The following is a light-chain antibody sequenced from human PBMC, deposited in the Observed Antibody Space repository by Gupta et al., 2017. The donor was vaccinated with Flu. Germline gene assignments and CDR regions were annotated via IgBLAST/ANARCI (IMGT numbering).Light chain of an antibody. Sequence: QSVLTQPPSASGTPGQRVTISCSGSSSNIGSNNVNWYQQLPGTAPKLLIYSNNQRTSGVPDRFSGSKSGTSASLAISGLQSEDEADYYCAAWDDSLNGDWVFGGGTKLIVL. CDR3: AAWDDSLNGDWV. V-gene: IGLV1-44*01. CDR2: SNN. CDR1: SSNIGSNN. J-gene: IGLJ3*02.